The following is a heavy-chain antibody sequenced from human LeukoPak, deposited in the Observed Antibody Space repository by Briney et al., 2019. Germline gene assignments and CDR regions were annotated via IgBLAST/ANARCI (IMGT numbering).Heavy chain of an antibody. J-gene: IGHJ5*02. CDR1: GGSISSYY. V-gene: IGHV4-59*01. D-gene: IGHD3-10*01. CDR3: ARGGYYGSGNDFRFDP. CDR2: IYYSGST. Sequence: ASETLSLTCTVSGGSISSYYWSWIRQPPGKGLEWIGYIYYSGSTNYKPSLKSRVTISVDTSKNQFSLKLSSVTAADTAVYYCARGGYYGSGNDFRFDPWGQGTLVTVSS.